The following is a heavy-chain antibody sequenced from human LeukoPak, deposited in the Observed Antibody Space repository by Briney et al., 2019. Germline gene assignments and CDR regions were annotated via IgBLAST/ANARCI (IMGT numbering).Heavy chain of an antibody. CDR1: GYTFTSYD. V-gene: IGHV1-8*01. J-gene: IGHJ3*02. CDR3: AREDDTGRYMGDDAFDI. CDR2: MNPNSGNT. Sequence: ASVKVSCKASGYTFTSYDINWVRQATGQGLEWMGWMNPNSGNTGYAQKFQGRVTMTRNTSISTAYMELSSLRSEDTAVYYCAREDDTGRYMGDDAFDIWGQGTMVTVS. D-gene: IGHD1-26*01.